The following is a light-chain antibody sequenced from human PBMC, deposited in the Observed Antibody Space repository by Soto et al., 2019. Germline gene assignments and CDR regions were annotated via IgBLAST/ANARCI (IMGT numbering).Light chain of an antibody. J-gene: IGLJ3*02. CDR3: AAWDDSLNGWV. V-gene: IGLV1-44*01. CDR1: KSNIGSNT. Sequence: QSVLTQPPSASGTPGQRVNISCSGSKSNIGSNTVNWYQHLPGTAPKVLIYTNDLRPSGVPDRFSGSKSATSASLTISGLQSEDEADYYCAAWDDSLNGWVFGGGTKLTVL. CDR2: TND.